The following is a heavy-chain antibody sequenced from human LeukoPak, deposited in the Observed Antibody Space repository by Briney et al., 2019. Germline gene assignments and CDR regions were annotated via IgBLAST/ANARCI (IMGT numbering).Heavy chain of an antibody. Sequence: ASVKVSCKASGYTFTSYYMHWVRQAPGQGLEWMGIINPSGGSTSYAQKFQGRVTMTTDTSTSTAYMELRSLRSDDTAVYYCASHYYYGSGGYYFDYWGQGTLVTVSS. CDR2: INPSGGST. CDR3: ASHYYYGSGGYYFDY. J-gene: IGHJ4*02. D-gene: IGHD3-10*01. V-gene: IGHV1-46*01. CDR1: GYTFTSYY.